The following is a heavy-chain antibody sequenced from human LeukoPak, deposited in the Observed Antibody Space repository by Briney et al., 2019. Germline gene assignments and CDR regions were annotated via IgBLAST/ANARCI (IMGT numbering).Heavy chain of an antibody. V-gene: IGHV3-64*02. CDR1: GFTVTSNY. CDR3: AIPPSGTYYAY. J-gene: IGHJ4*02. CDR2: VSSNGGST. D-gene: IGHD1-26*01. Sequence: GGSLRLSCAASGFTVTSNYMSWVRQAPGKGLEYVSTVSSNGGSTYYADSVKGRFTISRDNSKNTLYLQMGSLRGEDTAVYYCAIPPSGTYYAYWGQGILVTVSS.